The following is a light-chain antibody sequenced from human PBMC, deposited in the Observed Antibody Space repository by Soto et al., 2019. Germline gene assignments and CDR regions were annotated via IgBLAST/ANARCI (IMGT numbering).Light chain of an antibody. CDR1: SSDVGGYNY. CDR3: SSSTSSSTVV. V-gene: IGLV2-14*01. CDR2: YVS. Sequence: QSALTQPASVSGSPGQSITISCTGTSSDVGGYNYVSWYQQHPGKAPKLMIYYVSNRPSGVSNRFSGSKSGNTASLTISGLQAEDEADYYCSSSTSSSTVVFGGGTQMTVL. J-gene: IGLJ2*01.